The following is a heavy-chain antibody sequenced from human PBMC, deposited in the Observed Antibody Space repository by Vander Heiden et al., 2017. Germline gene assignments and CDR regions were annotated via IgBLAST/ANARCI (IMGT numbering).Heavy chain of an antibody. Sequence: QVQLVQSGAEVKKPGASVKVSCKASGYTFIGYYMHWVRQAPGQGLEWMGWINPNSGGTNYAQKFQGRVTMTRDTSISTAYMELGRLRSDDTAVYYCARPLKRGVKGWGFDGMDVWGQGTTVTVSS. V-gene: IGHV1-2*02. J-gene: IGHJ6*02. CDR3: ARPLKRGVKGWGFDGMDV. CDR2: INPNSGGT. D-gene: IGHD3-10*01. CDR1: GYTFIGYY.